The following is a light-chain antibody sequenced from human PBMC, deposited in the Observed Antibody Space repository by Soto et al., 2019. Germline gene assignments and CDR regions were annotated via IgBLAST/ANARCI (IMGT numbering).Light chain of an antibody. Sequence: DVVLTQTPLSSPVTLGQPASISCRSSQSLVYSDGNTYLSLLQQRPGQPPRLLIYQISNRFSGVPDRFSGSGAGTDFTLKISRVEAEDVGVYYCMQFAHFPRTFGQGTKLEI. CDR3: MQFAHFPRT. J-gene: IGKJ1*01. V-gene: IGKV2-24*01. CDR1: QSLVYSDGNTY. CDR2: QIS.